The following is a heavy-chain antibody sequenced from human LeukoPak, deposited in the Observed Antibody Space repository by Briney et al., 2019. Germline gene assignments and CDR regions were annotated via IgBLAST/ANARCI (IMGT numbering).Heavy chain of an antibody. J-gene: IGHJ4*02. Sequence: ASVKVSCKASGYIFNIYGISWVRQAPGQGLEWMGWISARDGNTEYAQNLQGRVTMTTDTSTSTAYMELRSLRSDDTAVYYCARAHTTVTTWYWGQGTLVTVSS. V-gene: IGHV1-18*01. CDR3: ARAHTTVTTWY. CDR2: ISARDGNT. D-gene: IGHD4-17*01. CDR1: GYIFNIYG.